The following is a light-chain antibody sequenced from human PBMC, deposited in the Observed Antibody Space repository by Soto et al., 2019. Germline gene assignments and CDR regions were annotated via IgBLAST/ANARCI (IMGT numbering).Light chain of an antibody. V-gene: IGLV2-11*01. CDR3: CSSAGSYYA. CDR2: EIN. J-gene: IGLJ1*01. Sequence: QSVVSRPRSAAGSPGQSVTISCTGTNSDVGGYKYVSWYQQHPGKAPKIMIYEINKRSSGVPDRFWGSKSGNTASLTISGLQAEDEAEYYRCSSAGSYYAFGTGTKVTVL. CDR1: NSDVGGYKY.